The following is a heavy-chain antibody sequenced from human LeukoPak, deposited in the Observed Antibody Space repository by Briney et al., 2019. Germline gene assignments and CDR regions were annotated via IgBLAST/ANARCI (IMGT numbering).Heavy chain of an antibody. CDR3: AKSSGYGDYGYYYYYMDV. J-gene: IGHJ6*03. Sequence: PGGSLRLSCAASGFTFNTYAMSWVRQAPGKGLEWVSSISSTGGTTYYADSVKGRFTISRDNSKNTLYLQMNSLRAEDTAVYYCAKSSGYGDYGYYYYYMDVWGKGTTVTISS. V-gene: IGHV3-23*01. CDR1: GFTFNTYA. CDR2: ISSTGGTT. D-gene: IGHD4-17*01.